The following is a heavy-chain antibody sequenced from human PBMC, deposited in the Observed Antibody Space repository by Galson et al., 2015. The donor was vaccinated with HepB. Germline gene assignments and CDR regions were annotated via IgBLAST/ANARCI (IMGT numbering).Heavy chain of an antibody. V-gene: IGHV3-7*03. CDR3: ARTDTAMVTGDYWGQGTLVTVSSGSASAPNGGYYYYGMDV. CDR2: IKQDGSEK. J-gene: IGHJ6*02. Sequence: SLRLSCAASGFTFSSYWMSWVRQAPGKGLEWVANIKQDGSEKYYVDSVKGRFTISRDNAKNSLYLQMNSLRAEDTAVYYCARTDTAMVTGDYWGQGTLVTVSSGSASAPNGGYYYYGMDVWGQGTTVTVSS. CDR1: GFTFSSYW. D-gene: IGHD5-18*01.